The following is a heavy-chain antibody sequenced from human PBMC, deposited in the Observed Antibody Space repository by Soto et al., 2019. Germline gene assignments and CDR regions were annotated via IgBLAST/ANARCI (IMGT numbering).Heavy chain of an antibody. J-gene: IGHJ4*02. CDR2: IIPIFCTA. Sequence: QVQLVQSVAEVKKPGSSVKVSCKASGGTFSSYAISWVRQAPGQGLEWIGGIIPIFCTANYAQKFQGRVTITADESTSTAYMELSSLSTEDTAVYYCAREGIGSGSYYNYWAQSTLATVSS. V-gene: IGHV1-69*01. CDR1: GGTFSSYA. CDR3: AREGIGSGSYYNY. D-gene: IGHD3-10*01.